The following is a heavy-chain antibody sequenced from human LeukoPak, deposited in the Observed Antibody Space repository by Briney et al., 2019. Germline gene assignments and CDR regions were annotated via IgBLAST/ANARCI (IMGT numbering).Heavy chain of an antibody. D-gene: IGHD4-23*01. CDR2: MIPIFGTA. J-gene: IGHJ4*02. CDR3: ALFSDYGGQY. Sequence: GASVKVSCKASGGTFSSYAISWVRQAPGQGLEWMGRMIPIFGTANYAQKFQGRVTITTDESTSTAYMELSSLRSEDTAVYYCALFSDYGGQYWGQGTLVTVSS. CDR1: GGTFSSYA. V-gene: IGHV1-69*05.